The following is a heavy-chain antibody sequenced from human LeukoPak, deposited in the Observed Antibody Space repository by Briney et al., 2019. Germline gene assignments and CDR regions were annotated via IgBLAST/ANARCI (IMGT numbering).Heavy chain of an antibody. CDR3: ARDGVVVTYYFEY. V-gene: IGHV3-21*01. D-gene: IGHD4-23*01. CDR1: GFTFRSYS. J-gene: IGHJ4*02. CDR2: ISVGSNYI. Sequence: GGSLRLSCAASGFTFRSYSMNWVRQAPGKGLEWVSSISVGSNYIYYADSVKGRFTISRDSAKVYPQMNSLRAEDTAVYYCARDGVVVTYYFEYWGQGTMVTVSA.